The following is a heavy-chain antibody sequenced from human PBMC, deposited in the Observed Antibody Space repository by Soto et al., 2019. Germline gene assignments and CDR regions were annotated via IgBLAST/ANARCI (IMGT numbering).Heavy chain of an antibody. CDR3: ARASYLDPAFDI. Sequence: QVQLVQSGAEVKRPGASVKVSCKASGYTFTSYDFNWVRQAPGQGLEWMGWVNPNSGNTDYAQKFQGRVTMTRNTSIRTAYMELSSLRSEDTGVYYCARASYLDPAFDIWGQGTMVTVSS. J-gene: IGHJ3*02. CDR2: VNPNSGNT. V-gene: IGHV1-8*01. CDR1: GYTFTSYD. D-gene: IGHD2-2*03.